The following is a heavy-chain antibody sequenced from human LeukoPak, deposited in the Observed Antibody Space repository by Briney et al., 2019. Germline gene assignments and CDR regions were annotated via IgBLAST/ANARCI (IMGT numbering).Heavy chain of an antibody. D-gene: IGHD6-19*01. J-gene: IGHJ4*02. CDR2: ISSSSSYI. CDR3: ARVMAVAGTFDY. V-gene: IGHV3-21*01. Sequence: GGSLRLSCAASGFTFSSYSMTWVRLAPGKGLEWVSSISSSSSYIYYADSVKGRFTISRDNAKNSLYLQMNSLRAEDTAVYYCARVMAVAGTFDYWGQGTLVTVSS. CDR1: GFTFSSYS.